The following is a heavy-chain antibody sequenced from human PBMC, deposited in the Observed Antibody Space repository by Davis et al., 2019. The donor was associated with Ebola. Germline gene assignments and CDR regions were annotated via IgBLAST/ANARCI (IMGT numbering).Heavy chain of an antibody. J-gene: IGHJ4*02. CDR1: GGSISSSSYY. CDR2: IYYSGST. CDR3: ARIDSTTVTTDY. V-gene: IGHV4-61*01. D-gene: IGHD4-17*01. Sequence: PSETLSLTCTVSGGSISSSSYYWSWIRQPPGKGLEWIGYIYYSGSTNYNPSLKSRVTISVDTSKNQFSLKLSSVTAADTAVYYCARIDSTTVTTDYWGQGTLVTVSS.